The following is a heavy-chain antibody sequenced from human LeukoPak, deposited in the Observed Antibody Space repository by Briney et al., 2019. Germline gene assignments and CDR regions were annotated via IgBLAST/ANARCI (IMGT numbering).Heavy chain of an antibody. CDR3: ARIRSYYDYVWGSSFDY. D-gene: IGHD3-16*01. CDR2: IIPILGIA. CDR1: GGTLSSYA. J-gene: IGHJ4*02. V-gene: IGHV1-69*04. Sequence: ASVKVSCKASGGTLSSYAISWVRQAPGRGLEWMGRIIPILGIANYAQKFQARVTITADKSTSTAYMELSSLRSEDTAVYYCARIRSYYDYVWGSSFDYWGQGTLVTVSS.